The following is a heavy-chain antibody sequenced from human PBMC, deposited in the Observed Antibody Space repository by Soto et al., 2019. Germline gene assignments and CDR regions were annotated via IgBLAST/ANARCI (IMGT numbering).Heavy chain of an antibody. Sequence: SETLSLTCTVSGGSISSGDYYWSWIRQPPGKGLEWIGYIYYSGSTYYNPSLKSRVTISVDTSKNQFSLKLSSVTAADTAVYYCARDQAGSGSYSLYYYYYGMDVWGQGTTVTVSS. CDR1: GGSISSGDYY. J-gene: IGHJ6*02. CDR3: ARDQAGSGSYSLYYYYYGMDV. CDR2: IYYSGST. D-gene: IGHD3-10*01. V-gene: IGHV4-30-4*01.